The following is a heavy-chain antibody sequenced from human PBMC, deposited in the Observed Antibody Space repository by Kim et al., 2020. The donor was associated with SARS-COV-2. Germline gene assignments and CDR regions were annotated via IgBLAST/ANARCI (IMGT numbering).Heavy chain of an antibody. CDR2: IWYDGSNK. V-gene: IGHV3-33*01. CDR1: GFTFSSYG. CDR3: ARDGFGAFWGSGSYRGTGDYYYGMDV. J-gene: IGHJ6*02. Sequence: GGSLRLSCAASGFTFSSYGMHWVRQAPGKGLEWVAVIWYDGSNKYYADSVKGRFTISRDNSKNTLYLQMNSLRAEDTAVYYCARDGFGAFWGSGSYRGTGDYYYGMDVWGQGTTVTVSS. D-gene: IGHD3-10*01.